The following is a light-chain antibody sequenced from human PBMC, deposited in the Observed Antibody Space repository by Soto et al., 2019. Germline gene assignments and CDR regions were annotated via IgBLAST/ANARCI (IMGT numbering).Light chain of an antibody. CDR1: QTLTTRF. Sequence: EIVLTQSPGTLALSPGERATLSCMASQTLTTRFLAWYQQKPGQAPRLLIYGASSRATGIPDRFSGSVSGTDYTPTVSRLEPDDFAVYSCQQYYGLPYTFGQGTALEIK. V-gene: IGKV3-20*01. CDR2: GAS. J-gene: IGKJ2*01. CDR3: QQYYGLPYT.